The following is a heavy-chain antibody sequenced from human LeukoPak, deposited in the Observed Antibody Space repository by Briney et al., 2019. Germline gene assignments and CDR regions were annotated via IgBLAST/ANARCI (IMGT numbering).Heavy chain of an antibody. V-gene: IGHV3-21*01. CDR1: GFTFSTFS. CDR3: ARDRGSGWYGDLGY. D-gene: IGHD6-19*01. J-gene: IGHJ4*02. Sequence: NPGGSLRLSCAASGFTFSTFSMTWVRQAPGKGLEWVSSISGDSNYIFYADSVKGRFTISRDNAKNSLYLEMNSLRAEDTAVYFCARDRGSGWYGDLGYWGQGTLVTVSS. CDR2: ISGDSNYI.